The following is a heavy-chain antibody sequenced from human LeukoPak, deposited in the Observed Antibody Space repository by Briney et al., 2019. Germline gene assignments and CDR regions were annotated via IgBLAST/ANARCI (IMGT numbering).Heavy chain of an antibody. CDR2: LYYTGIT. CDR3: ARLNYWSPGCY. J-gene: IGHJ4*02. V-gene: IGHV4-39*01. Sequence: KPSETLSLTCTVSGGSIGNAAYHSGWIRQPPGKGLEWIGRLYYTGITYYNPSLKSRVTNSADTSKNQCSLTVTSAAASDTAVYHRARLNYWSPGCYWGQGTLVTVSS. D-gene: IGHD3-3*01. CDR1: GGSIGNAAYH.